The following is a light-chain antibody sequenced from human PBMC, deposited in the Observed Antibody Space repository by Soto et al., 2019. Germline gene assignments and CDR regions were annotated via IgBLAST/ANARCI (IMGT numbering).Light chain of an antibody. CDR2: GAS. V-gene: IGKV3-20*01. Sequence: EIVLTQSPYTLSWSAGERATLSCRASQSVSTNSLAWYQQKPGQAPRPLIYGASRRATGTPDRFSGSGSGTDFTLVISRLETEDFAVYYCQQYGSSVLTFGGGTKVDIK. CDR1: QSVSTNS. J-gene: IGKJ4*01. CDR3: QQYGSSVLT.